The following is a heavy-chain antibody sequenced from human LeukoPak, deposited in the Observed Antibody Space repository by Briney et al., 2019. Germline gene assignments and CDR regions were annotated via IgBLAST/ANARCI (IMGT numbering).Heavy chain of an antibody. J-gene: IGHJ4*02. CDR1: GFSFSGHW. V-gene: IGHV3-74*01. Sequence: GGSLRLSCTASGFSFSGHWMHWARQLPGKGLVWVSRISPTGSTTSYADSAKGRFTVSRDNAKNTLYLQVNNLRAEDTAVYYCARGPNSNWSGLDFWGQGTLLTVSS. D-gene: IGHD6-6*01. CDR2: ISPTGSTT. CDR3: ARGPNSNWSGLDF.